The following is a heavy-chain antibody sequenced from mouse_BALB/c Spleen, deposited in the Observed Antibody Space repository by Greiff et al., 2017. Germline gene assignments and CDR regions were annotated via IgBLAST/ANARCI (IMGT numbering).Heavy chain of an antibody. D-gene: IGHD2-1*01. Sequence: DVMLVESGGGLVKLGGSLKLSCAASGFTFSSYYMSWVRQTPEKRLELVAAINSNGGSTYYPDTVKGRFTISRDNAKNTLYLQMSSLKSEDTALYYCARQDGNYGWFAYWGQGTLVTVSA. J-gene: IGHJ3*01. V-gene: IGHV5-6-2*01. CDR1: GFTFSSYY. CDR3: ARQDGNYGWFAY. CDR2: INSNGGST.